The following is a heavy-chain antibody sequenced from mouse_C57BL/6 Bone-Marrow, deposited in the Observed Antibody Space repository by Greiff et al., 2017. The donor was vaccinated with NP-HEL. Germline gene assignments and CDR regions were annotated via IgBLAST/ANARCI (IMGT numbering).Heavy chain of an antibody. CDR3: AKDGSSYWYFDV. Sequence: VQLQQPGAELVKPGASVKMSCKASGYTFTSYWITWVKQRTGQGLEWIGDIYPGSGSTNYNEKFKSKATLTVDTSSSTAYMQLSSLTSEDSAVYYCAKDGSSYWYFDVWGTGTTVTVSS. D-gene: IGHD1-1*01. J-gene: IGHJ1*03. V-gene: IGHV1-55*01. CDR1: GYTFTSYW. CDR2: IYPGSGST.